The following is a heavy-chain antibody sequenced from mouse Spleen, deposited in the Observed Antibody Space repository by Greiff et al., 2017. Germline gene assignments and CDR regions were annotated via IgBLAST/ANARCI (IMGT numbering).Heavy chain of an antibody. CDR1: GYSFTSYW. V-gene: IGHV1-55*01. Sequence: VQLQQPGAELVKPGASVKMSCKASGYSFTSYWITWVKQRPGQGLEWIGDIYPGSGSTNYNEKFKSKATLTVDTSSSTAYMQLSSLTSEDSAVYYCARGDYGPYAMDYWGQGTSVTVSS. CDR3: ARGDYGPYAMDY. J-gene: IGHJ4*01. CDR2: IYPGSGST. D-gene: IGHD1-2*01.